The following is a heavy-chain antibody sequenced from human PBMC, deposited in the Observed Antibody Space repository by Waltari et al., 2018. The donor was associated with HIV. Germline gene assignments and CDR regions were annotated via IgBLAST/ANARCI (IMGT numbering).Heavy chain of an antibody. J-gene: IGHJ4*02. CDR1: GYTFTGYY. CDR3: ARDPYRGAVAGKVC. V-gene: IGHV1-2*02. D-gene: IGHD6-19*01. CDR2: VNPNSGGT. Sequence: QVQLVQSGAEVKKPGASVKVSCKASGYTFTGYYMHWVRQAPGQGLEWMGWVNPNSGGTNYAQKFQGRVTMTRDTSISTAYMELTRLRSDDTAVYYCARDPYRGAVAGKVCWGQGTLVTVSS.